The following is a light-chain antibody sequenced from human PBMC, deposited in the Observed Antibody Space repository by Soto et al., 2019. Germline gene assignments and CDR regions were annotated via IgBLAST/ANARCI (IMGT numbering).Light chain of an antibody. CDR1: QDINNY. CDR2: DAS. J-gene: IGKJ3*01. V-gene: IGKV1-33*01. Sequence: DIQMTQSPSSLSASVGDRVTITCQASQDINNYLNWYQQKPGKAPKLLIYDASTLETGVPSRFSGSGSGTDFTFTISSLQPEDIATYYCQQYDNLSFIFGPGTKVEIK. CDR3: QQYDNLSFI.